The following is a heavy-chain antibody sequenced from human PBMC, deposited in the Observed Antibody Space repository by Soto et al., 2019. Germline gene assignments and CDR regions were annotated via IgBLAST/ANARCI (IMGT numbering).Heavy chain of an antibody. Sequence: KGASASVKVSCKASGYTFTSYYMHWVRQAPGQGLEWMGIINPRGGSTSYAQKFQGRVTMTRDMSTSTVYMELSSLRSEDTAVYYCARNRASISSGGCCYWPGSKCHYYYYGMDVWGQGTTVTVSS. V-gene: IGHV1-46*01. CDR3: ARNRASISSGGCCYWPGSKCHYYYYGMDV. D-gene: IGHD2-15*01. J-gene: IGHJ6*02. CDR2: INPRGGST. CDR1: GYTFTSYY.